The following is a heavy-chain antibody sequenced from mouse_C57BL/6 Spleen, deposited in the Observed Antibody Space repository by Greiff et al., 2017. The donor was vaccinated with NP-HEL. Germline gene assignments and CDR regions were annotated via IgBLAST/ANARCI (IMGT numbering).Heavy chain of an antibody. Sequence: LVESGAELVRPGASVTLSCKASGYTFTDYEMHWVKQTPVHGLEWIGAIDPETGGTAYNQKFKGKAILTADKSSSTAYMELRSLTSEDSAVYYCTRKDYGRTFAYWGQGTLVTVSA. CDR1: GYTFTDYE. V-gene: IGHV1-15*01. CDR2: IDPETGGT. J-gene: IGHJ3*01. D-gene: IGHD1-1*01. CDR3: TRKDYGRTFAY.